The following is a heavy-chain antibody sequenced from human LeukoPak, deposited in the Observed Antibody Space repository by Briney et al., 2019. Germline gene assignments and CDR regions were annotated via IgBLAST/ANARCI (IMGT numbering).Heavy chain of an antibody. V-gene: IGHV1-69*13. CDR3: ARHVRAGGSGAQFDY. D-gene: IGHD3-10*01. CDR1: GGTFSSYA. J-gene: IGHJ4*02. CDR2: IIPIFGTA. Sequence: VASVKVSCKASGGTFSSYAISWVRQAPGQGLEWMGGIIPIFGTANYAQKFQGRVTITADESTSTAYMEPSSLRSEDTAVYYCARHVRAGGSGAQFDYWGQGTLVTVSS.